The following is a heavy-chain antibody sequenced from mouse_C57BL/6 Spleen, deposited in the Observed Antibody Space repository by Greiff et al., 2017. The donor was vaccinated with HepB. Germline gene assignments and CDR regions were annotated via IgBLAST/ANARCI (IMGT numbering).Heavy chain of an antibody. D-gene: IGHD2-1*01. Sequence: VQLQQSGPGLVQPSQSLSITCTVSGFSLTSYGVHWVRQSPGKGLESLGVIWSGGSTDYNAAFISRLSISKDNSKSQVFFKMNSLQADDTAIYYCARMDYGNSFAYWGQGTLVTVSA. J-gene: IGHJ3*01. CDR2: IWSGGST. V-gene: IGHV2-2*01. CDR3: ARMDYGNSFAY. CDR1: GFSLTSYG.